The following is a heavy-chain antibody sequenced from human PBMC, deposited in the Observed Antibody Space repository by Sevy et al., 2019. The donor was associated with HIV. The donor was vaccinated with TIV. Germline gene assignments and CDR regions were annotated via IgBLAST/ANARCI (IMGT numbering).Heavy chain of an antibody. D-gene: IGHD6-13*01. Sequence: GGSLRLSCVASGFSFNRHGMHWVRQAPGKGLEWVAVISDDGSDKQYADSVKGRFTISRDNSKDTLYLQMNSLRLEDTAIYYCANSRGRYEGSSWLYYYYLLDVWGQGTTVTVSS. CDR3: ANSRGRYEGSSWLYYYYLLDV. CDR2: ISDDGSDK. CDR1: GFSFNRHG. V-gene: IGHV3-30*18. J-gene: IGHJ6*02.